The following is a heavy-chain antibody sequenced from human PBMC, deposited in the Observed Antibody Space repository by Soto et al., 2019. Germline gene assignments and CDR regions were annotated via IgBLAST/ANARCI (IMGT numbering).Heavy chain of an antibody. V-gene: IGHV4-34*01. D-gene: IGHD6-19*01. CDR3: ARGRYSSGWYAEYFQH. CDR1: GGSFIGYY. Sequence: SETLSLTCAVYGGSFIGYYWSWILQPPWKGLEWIGEINHSGSTNYNPSLKSRVTISVDTSKNQFSLKLSSVTAADTAVYYCARGRYSSGWYAEYFQHWGQGTLVTVSS. CDR2: INHSGST. J-gene: IGHJ1*01.